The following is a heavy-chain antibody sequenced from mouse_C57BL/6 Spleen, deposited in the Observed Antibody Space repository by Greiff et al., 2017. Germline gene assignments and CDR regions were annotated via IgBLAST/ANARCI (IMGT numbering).Heavy chain of an antibody. D-gene: IGHD4-1*01. CDR2: IDPNSGGT. CDR1: GYTFTSYW. CDR3: ARELGGGYYYAMDY. V-gene: IGHV1-72*01. J-gene: IGHJ4*01. Sequence: QVQLQQSGAELVKPGASVKLSCKASGYTFTSYWMHWVQQRPGRGLEWIGRIDPNSGGTKYNEKFKSKATLTVDKPSSTAYMQLSSLTSEDSAVYYCARELGGGYYYAMDYWGQGTSVTVSS.